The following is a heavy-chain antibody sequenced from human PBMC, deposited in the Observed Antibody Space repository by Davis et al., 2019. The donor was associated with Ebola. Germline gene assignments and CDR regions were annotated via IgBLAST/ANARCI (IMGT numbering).Heavy chain of an antibody. V-gene: IGHV3-53*01. D-gene: IGHD2-15*01. Sequence: GALKISCAASGFTVSSNYMSWVRQAPGKGLEWVSVIYTTGRSYYADSVKGRFIISRDSSKNTLFLQMNSLRAEDTAVYYCARKGDGWSFDSWGQGALVTVSS. CDR3: ARKGDGWSFDS. CDR2: IYTTGRS. CDR1: GFTVSSNY. J-gene: IGHJ4*02.